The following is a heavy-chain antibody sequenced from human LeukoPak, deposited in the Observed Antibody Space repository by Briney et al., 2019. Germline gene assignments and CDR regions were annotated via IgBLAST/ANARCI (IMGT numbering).Heavy chain of an antibody. CDR1: GGSISSGSYY. J-gene: IGHJ3*02. Sequence: SETLSLTCTVSGGSISSGSYYWSWIRQPAGKGLEWIGRIYTSGSTNYNPSLKSRVTISVDTSKNQFSLKLSSVTAADTAVYYCAAVQIVVVPAAIQDAFDIWGQGTMVTVSS. D-gene: IGHD2-2*02. CDR2: IYTSGST. CDR3: AAVQIVVVPAAIQDAFDI. V-gene: IGHV4-61*02.